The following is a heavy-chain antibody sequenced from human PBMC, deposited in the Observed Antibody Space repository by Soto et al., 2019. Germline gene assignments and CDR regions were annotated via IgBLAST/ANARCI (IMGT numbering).Heavy chain of an antibody. V-gene: IGHV4-31*03. Sequence: PSETLSLTCTVSGGSISSGGYYWSWIRQHPGKGLEWIGYIYYSGSTYYNPSLKSRVTISVDTSKNQFSLKLSSVTAADTAVYYCARAPGEGYCSGGRSHWQMEWFDLWYQGTLVTLFS. CDR3: ARAPGEGYCSGGRSHWQMEWFDL. D-gene: IGHD2-15*01. CDR1: GGSISSGGYY. J-gene: IGHJ5*02. CDR2: IYYSGST.